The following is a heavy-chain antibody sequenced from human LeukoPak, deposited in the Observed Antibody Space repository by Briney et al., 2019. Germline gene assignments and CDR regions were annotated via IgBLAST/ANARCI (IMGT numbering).Heavy chain of an antibody. CDR2: IESYGSEK. D-gene: IGHD6-19*01. J-gene: IGHJ4*02. V-gene: IGHV3-7*01. CDR1: GFTFSSYW. CDR3: ARDPYSSDWQDSNFDY. Sequence: GGSLRLSCAASGFTFSSYWMSWVRQAPGKGLQWVANIESYGSEKYYVDSVKGRFTISRDNAKNSLYLQMNSLRAEDTAVYYCARDPYSSDWQDSNFDYWGQGTLVTVSS.